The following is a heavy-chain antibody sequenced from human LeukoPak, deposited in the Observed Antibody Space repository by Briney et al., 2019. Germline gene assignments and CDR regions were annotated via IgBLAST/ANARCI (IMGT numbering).Heavy chain of an antibody. CDR1: GFTFSSYG. D-gene: IGHD5-18*01. J-gene: IGHJ4*02. V-gene: IGHV3-66*01. CDR2: IYSGGST. Sequence: PGGSLRLSCAASGFTFSSYGMSWVRQAPGKGLEWVSVIYSGGSTYYADSVKGRFTISRDNSKNTLYLQMNSLRAEDTAVYYCASTDVDTAMVTSFDYWGQGTLVTVSS. CDR3: ASTDVDTAMVTSFDY.